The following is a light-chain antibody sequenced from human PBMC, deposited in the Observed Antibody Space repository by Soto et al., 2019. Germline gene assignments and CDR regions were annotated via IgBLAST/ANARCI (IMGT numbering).Light chain of an antibody. CDR1: QSISSW. Sequence: DIQMTQSPSTLSASVGDRVTITFRASQSISSWLAWYQQKPGKAPKALIYDASTLRSGVPSRFSGGGSGTEFTLTISSLQPDDFATYYCQQYNTYSTFGQGTRLEIK. CDR3: QQYNTYST. V-gene: IGKV1-5*01. CDR2: DAS. J-gene: IGKJ5*01.